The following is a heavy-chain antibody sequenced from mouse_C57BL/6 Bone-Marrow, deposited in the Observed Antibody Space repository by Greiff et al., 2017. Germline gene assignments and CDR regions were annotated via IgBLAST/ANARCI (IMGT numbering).Heavy chain of an antibody. CDR3: TPITTVDY. CDR1: GFNIKDDY. V-gene: IGHV14-4*01. J-gene: IGHJ2*01. CDR2: IDPENGDT. Sequence: EVMLVESGAELVRPGASVKLSCTASGFNIKDDYMHWVKQRPEQGLEWIGWIDPENGDTEYASKFQGKATITADTSSNTAYLQLSSLTSEDTAVXYCTPITTVDYWGQGTTLTVSS. D-gene: IGHD1-2*01.